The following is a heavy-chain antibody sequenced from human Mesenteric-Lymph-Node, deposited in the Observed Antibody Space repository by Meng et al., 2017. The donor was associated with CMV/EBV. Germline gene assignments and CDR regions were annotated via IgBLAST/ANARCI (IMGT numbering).Heavy chain of an antibody. J-gene: IGHJ6*02. CDR2: IYYSGNT. V-gene: IGHV4-61*01. CDR3: ARELTVRDYYYGMDV. Sequence: SETLSLTCNVSGGSVSSGSYYWSWIRQPPGKGLEWIGYIYYSGNTKYNPSLKSRVTISVHTSKNQFSLKLISVTAADTAVYYCARELTVRDYYYGMDVWGQGTTVTVSS. CDR1: GGSVSSGSYY. D-gene: IGHD4-17*01.